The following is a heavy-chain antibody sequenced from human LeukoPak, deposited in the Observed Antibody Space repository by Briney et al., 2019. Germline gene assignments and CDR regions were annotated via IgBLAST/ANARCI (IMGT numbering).Heavy chain of an antibody. CDR1: GFTFSSYD. Sequence: PGGSLRLSCAASGFTFSSYDMHWVRQATGKGLEWVSAIGTAGDTYYPGSVKGRFTISRENAKNSLYLQMNSLRAGDTAVYYCARAGITTTSPLFQHWGQGTLVTVSS. CDR2: IGTAGDT. J-gene: IGHJ1*01. CDR3: ARAGITTTSPLFQH. D-gene: IGHD1-14*01. V-gene: IGHV3-13*01.